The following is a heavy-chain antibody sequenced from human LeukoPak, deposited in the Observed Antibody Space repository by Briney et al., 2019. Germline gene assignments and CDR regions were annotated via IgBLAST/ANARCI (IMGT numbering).Heavy chain of an antibody. V-gene: IGHV3-23*01. CDR3: AKGGKWDVTPFDY. CDR1: GFTFSSYS. CDR2: ISGGGGST. Sequence: SGGSLRLSCAASGFTFSSYSMNWVRQAPGKGLEWVSTISGGGGSTYYADSVKGWFTISRDNSKNTLYLQVNSLRAEDTAVYYCAKGGKWDVTPFDYWGQGTLVTVSS. J-gene: IGHJ4*02. D-gene: IGHD1-26*01.